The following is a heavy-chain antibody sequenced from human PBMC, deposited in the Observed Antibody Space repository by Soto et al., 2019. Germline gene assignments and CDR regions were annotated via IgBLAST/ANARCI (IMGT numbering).Heavy chain of an antibody. D-gene: IGHD1-26*01. CDR2: IKSKTDGGTT. J-gene: IGHJ4*02. V-gene: IGHV3-15*07. CDR3: RATGIVGAPTRYFDY. Sequence: PGGSLRLSCAASGFTFSNAWMNWVRQAPGKGLEWVGRIKSKTDGGTTDYAAPVKGRFTISRDDSKNTLYLQMNSLKTEDTAVYYCRATGIVGAPTRYFDYWGQGTLVTVSS. CDR1: GFTFSNAW.